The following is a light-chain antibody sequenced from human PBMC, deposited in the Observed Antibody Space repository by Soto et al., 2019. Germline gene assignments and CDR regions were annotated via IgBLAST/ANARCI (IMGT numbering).Light chain of an antibody. CDR3: QQYAHSPT. CDR1: QTVSSGY. CDR2: GAS. J-gene: IGKJ2*01. V-gene: IGKV3-20*01. Sequence: EIVLTQSPGTLSLSPGERATLSCRASQTVSSGYLAWYQRKPGQAPRLLIYGASSRSAGIPARFSGSGSGTDFTLTSSRLEPEDFAVYYCQQYAHSPTFGQGTKLEIK.